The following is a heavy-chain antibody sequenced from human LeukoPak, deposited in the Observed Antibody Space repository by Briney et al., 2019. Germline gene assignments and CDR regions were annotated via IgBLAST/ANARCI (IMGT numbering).Heavy chain of an antibody. CDR2: IYYSGST. D-gene: IGHD4-11*01. CDR1: GGSISSSSYY. CDR3: ARVVSNYFYYYYYMDV. J-gene: IGHJ6*03. V-gene: IGHV4-39*07. Sequence: SETLSLTCTVSGGSISSSSYYWGWIRQPPGKGLEWIGRIYYSGSTYYNPSLKSRVTISVDTSKNQFSLKLSSVTAADTAVYYCARVVSNYFYYYYYMDVWGKGTTVTVSS.